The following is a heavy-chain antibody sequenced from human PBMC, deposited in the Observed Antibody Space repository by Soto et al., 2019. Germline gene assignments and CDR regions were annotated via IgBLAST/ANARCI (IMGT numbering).Heavy chain of an antibody. Sequence: KPSETLSLTCTISGGSISSADYYWSCSRQHPGDVLEWIGDITYIGSTDYIPSLRGRVTISVDPSKTQFSLKLRSVTAADTAVYYCARGFTGTYPYSYGMDVWGQGTTVSVSS. J-gene: IGHJ6*02. D-gene: IGHD1-26*01. CDR3: ARGFTGTYPYSYGMDV. V-gene: IGHV4-31*03. CDR1: GGSISSADYY. CDR2: ITYIGST.